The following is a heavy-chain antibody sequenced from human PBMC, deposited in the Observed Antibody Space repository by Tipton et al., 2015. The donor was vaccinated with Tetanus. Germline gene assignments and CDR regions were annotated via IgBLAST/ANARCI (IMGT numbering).Heavy chain of an antibody. D-gene: IGHD3-10*01. CDR3: ARGREVITMVRGVIIIRRVFDY. V-gene: IGHV4-61*01. J-gene: IGHJ4*02. CDR2: IYYSGST. CDR1: GGSVSSGSYY. Sequence: TLSLTCTVSGGSVSSGSYYWSWIRQPPGKGLEWIGYIYYSGSTNYNPSLKSRVTISVDTSKNQFSLKLSSVTAADTAVYYCARGREVITMVRGVIIIRRVFDYWGQGTLVTVSS.